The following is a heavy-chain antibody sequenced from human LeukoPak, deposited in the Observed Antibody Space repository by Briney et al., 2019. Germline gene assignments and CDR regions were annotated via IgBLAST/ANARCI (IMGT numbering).Heavy chain of an antibody. D-gene: IGHD3-22*01. J-gene: IGHJ4*02. CDR3: ARLSGYYDSSGIDY. CDR2: IYPGDSDT. V-gene: IGHV5-51*01. CDR1: GYSFTDYW. Sequence: GESLKISCKAPGYSFTDYWIGWVRQMPGKGLEWVGLIYPGDSDTRYSPSFQGQVTISADKSISTAYLQWSSLKASDTAMYYCARLSGYYDSSGIDYWGQGTLVTVSS.